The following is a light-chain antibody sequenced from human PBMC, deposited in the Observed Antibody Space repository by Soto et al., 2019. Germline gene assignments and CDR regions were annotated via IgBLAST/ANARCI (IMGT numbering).Light chain of an antibody. V-gene: IGKV1-5*03. Sequence: DIQMTQSPPTLSASVGDRVTITCRASQNIKSWLAWYQQKPGKAPKLLIYKASSLESGVPSRFSGSGYGTEFALTISSLQPDDFATYTCQQFNSWATWTFGQGTNVE. CDR1: QNIKSW. CDR3: QQFNSWATWT. J-gene: IGKJ1*01. CDR2: KAS.